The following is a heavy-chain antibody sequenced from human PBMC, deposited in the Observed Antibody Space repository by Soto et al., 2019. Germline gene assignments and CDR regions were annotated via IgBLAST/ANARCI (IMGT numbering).Heavy chain of an antibody. V-gene: IGHV4-30-4*01. D-gene: IGHD6-19*01. J-gene: IGHJ4*02. CDR1: GGSISSGDYY. CDR3: ARHEAPSGWYFDY. CDR2: IYYSGST. Sequence: SETLSLTCTVSGGSISSGDYYWSWIRQPPGKGLEWIGYIYYSGSTYYNPSLKSRVTISVDTSKNQFSLKLSSVTAADTAVYYCARHEAPSGWYFDYWGQGTLVTXSS.